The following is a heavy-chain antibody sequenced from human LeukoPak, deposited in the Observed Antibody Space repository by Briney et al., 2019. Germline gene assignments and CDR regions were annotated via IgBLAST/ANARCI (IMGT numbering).Heavy chain of an antibody. J-gene: IGHJ4*02. Sequence: SETLSLTCTVSGGSISNYHWSWIRQPAGKGLEWIGQIHTSGSTNYNPPLKSRVTMSIDTPENQLSLTIRSVTAADTAVYYCARRDISSGWSFNYWGRGTLVTVFS. D-gene: IGHD6-19*01. V-gene: IGHV4-4*07. CDR3: ARRDISSGWSFNY. CDR1: GGSISNYH. CDR2: IHTSGST.